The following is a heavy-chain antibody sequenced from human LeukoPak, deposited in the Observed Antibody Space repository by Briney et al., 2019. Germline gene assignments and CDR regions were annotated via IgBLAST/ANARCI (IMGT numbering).Heavy chain of an antibody. V-gene: IGHV4-30-4*01. CDR1: GGSISSGDYY. D-gene: IGHD3-10*01. CDR2: IYYSGST. Sequence: SQTLSLTCTVSGGSISSGDYYWRWIRQPPGKGLEWIGYIYYSGSTYYNPSLKSRVTISVDTSKNQFSLKLSSVTAADTAVYYCAREAYGSGSSYFDYWGQGTLVTVSS. CDR3: AREAYGSGSSYFDY. J-gene: IGHJ4*02.